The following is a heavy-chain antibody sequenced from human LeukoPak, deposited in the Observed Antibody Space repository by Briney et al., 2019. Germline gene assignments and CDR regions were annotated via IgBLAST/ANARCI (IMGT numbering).Heavy chain of an antibody. D-gene: IGHD2-2*01. V-gene: IGHV3-21*01. J-gene: IGHJ3*02. CDR1: GFTFSSYS. Sequence: PGGSLRLSCAASGFTFSSYSMNWVRQAPGKGLEWVSSISSSSSYIYYADSVKGRFTISRDNAKNSLYLQMNSLRAEDTAVYYCARFGLSLVVPAAIYGLGAFDIWGQGTMVTVSS. CDR3: ARFGLSLVVPAAIYGLGAFDI. CDR2: ISSSSSYI.